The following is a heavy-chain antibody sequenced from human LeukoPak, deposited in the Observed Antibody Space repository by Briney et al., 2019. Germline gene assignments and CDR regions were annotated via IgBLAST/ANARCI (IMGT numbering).Heavy chain of an antibody. CDR3: ARGLPGYSSSWYVNY. V-gene: IGHV4-34*01. Sequence: KPSETLSLTCALYGASFSGYYWSWIRQPPGKLLEWIGAINHSGTTNYNPSLKSRVTISVDTSKNQFSVKLSSVTAADTAVYYCARGLPGYSSSWYVNYWGQGTLVTVSS. D-gene: IGHD6-13*01. CDR1: GASFSGYY. CDR2: INHSGTT. J-gene: IGHJ4*02.